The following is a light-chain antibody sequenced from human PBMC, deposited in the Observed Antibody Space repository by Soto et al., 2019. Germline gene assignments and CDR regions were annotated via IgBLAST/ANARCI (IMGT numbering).Light chain of an antibody. CDR1: QTISSW. CDR2: KAS. J-gene: IGKJ1*01. V-gene: IGKV1-5*03. CDR3: QQYNSYSWT. Sequence: DLQMTQSPSTLSASVGDRVTITCRASQTISSWLAWYQQKPGKAPEVLIYKASSLASGVPSRFSGSGSGTEFTLTIRSLQPDDFATYYCQQYNSYSWTFGQGTKVEIK.